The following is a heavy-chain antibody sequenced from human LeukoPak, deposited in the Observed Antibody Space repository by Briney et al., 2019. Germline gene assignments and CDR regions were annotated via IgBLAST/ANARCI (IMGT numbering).Heavy chain of an antibody. V-gene: IGHV3-30*03. Sequence: GGSLRLSCAASGFTFSAYAMHWVRKAPGKGLEWVAVISYDGSNKNYADSVKGRFTISRDNSKNTLYLQMDSLRAEDTAVYYCASDLSTWFDWGQGTQVTVAS. J-gene: IGHJ4*02. CDR2: ISYDGSNK. CDR1: GFTFSAYA. CDR3: ASDLSTWFD. D-gene: IGHD6-13*01.